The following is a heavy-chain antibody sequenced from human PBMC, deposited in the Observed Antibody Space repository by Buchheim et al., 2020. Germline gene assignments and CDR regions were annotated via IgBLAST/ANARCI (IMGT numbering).Heavy chain of an antibody. V-gene: IGHV4-34*01. CDR1: GGSFSGYY. D-gene: IGHD3-3*01. CDR2: INHSGST. CDR3: ARGPPAAADFWSGSNWFDP. J-gene: IGHJ5*02. Sequence: QVQLQQWGAGLLKPSETLSLTCAVYGGSFSGYYWSWIRQPPGKGLEWIGEINHSGSTNYNPSLKSRVTISVDTSKNQFSLKLSSVTAADTAVYYCARGPPAAADFWSGSNWFDPWGQGTL.